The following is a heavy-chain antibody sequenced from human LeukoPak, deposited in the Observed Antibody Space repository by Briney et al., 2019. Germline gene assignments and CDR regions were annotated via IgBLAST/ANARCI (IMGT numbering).Heavy chain of an antibody. CDR2: ISSNGGST. Sequence: GGSLRLSCAASGFTFSNYAIHWVRQAPGKGLEYVSAISSNGGSTYYVNSVKGRSTISRDNSKNTLYLQMGSLRTEDTAVYYCARAGEHSSSWYPALRPDWSDPWGQGALVTVSS. D-gene: IGHD6-13*01. CDR1: GFTFSNYA. CDR3: ARAGEHSSSWYPALRPDWSDP. J-gene: IGHJ5*02. V-gene: IGHV3-64*01.